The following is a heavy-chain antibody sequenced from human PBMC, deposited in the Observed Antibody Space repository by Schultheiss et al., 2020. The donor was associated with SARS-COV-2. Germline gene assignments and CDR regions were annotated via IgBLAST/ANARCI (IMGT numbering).Heavy chain of an antibody. Sequence: SETLSLTCTVSGGSISSGGYYWSWIRQHPGKGLEWIGYIYYSGSNYYNPSLKSRVTISVDTSKNQFSLKLSSVTAADTAVYYCARDAHYYDSSGYFHYYGMDVWGQGTTVTVSS. CDR1: GGSISSGGYY. V-gene: IGHV4-31*03. D-gene: IGHD3-22*01. CDR3: ARDAHYYDSSGYFHYYGMDV. CDR2: IYYSGSN. J-gene: IGHJ6*02.